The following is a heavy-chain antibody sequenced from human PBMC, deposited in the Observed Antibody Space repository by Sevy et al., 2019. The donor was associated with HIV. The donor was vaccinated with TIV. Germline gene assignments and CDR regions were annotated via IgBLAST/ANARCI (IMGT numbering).Heavy chain of an antibody. Sequence: GGSLRLSCAASGFTVSSNYMSWVRQAPGKGLEWVSVIYSGGSTYYADSVKGRFTISMDNSKNTLYLQMNSLRAEDTAVYYCAREGAIGYYYYYGMDVWGQGTTVTVSS. CDR3: AREGAIGYYYYYGMDV. CDR1: GFTVSSNY. D-gene: IGHD2-21*01. V-gene: IGHV3-53*01. J-gene: IGHJ6*02. CDR2: IYSGGST.